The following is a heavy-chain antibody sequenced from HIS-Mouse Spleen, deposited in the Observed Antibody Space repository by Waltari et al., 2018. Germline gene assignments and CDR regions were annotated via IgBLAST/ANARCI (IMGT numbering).Heavy chain of an antibody. V-gene: IGHV3-9*01. J-gene: IGHJ4*02. CDR1: GFTFDDYA. D-gene: IGHD4-17*01. Sequence: EVQLVESGGGLVQPGRSLRLSCAASGFTFDDYAMHWVRQAPGNGLGWVSGISWNSGSIGYADSVKGRFTISRDNAKNSLYLQMNSLRAEDTALYYCAKGLGMTVIDYWGQGTLVTVSS. CDR3: AKGLGMTVIDY. CDR2: ISWNSGSI.